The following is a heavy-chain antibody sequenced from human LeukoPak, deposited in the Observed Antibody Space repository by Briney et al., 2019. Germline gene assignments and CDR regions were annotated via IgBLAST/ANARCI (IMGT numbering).Heavy chain of an antibody. Sequence: SETLSLTCTVSGGSISSYYWSWIRQPPGKGLEWIGYIYYSGSTNYNPSLRSRVTVSVDTSKNQFSLKLSSVTAADTAVYYCARGLGGGYTMGVWYFDYWGQGTLVTASS. CDR1: GGSISSYY. CDR2: IYYSGST. V-gene: IGHV4-59*01. CDR3: ARGLGGGYTMGVWYFDY. D-gene: IGHD5-24*01. J-gene: IGHJ4*02.